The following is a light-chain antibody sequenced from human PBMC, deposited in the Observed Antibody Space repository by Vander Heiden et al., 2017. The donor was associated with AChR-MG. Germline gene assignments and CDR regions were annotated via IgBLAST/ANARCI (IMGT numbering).Light chain of an antibody. J-gene: IGKJ4*01. CDR1: QGISIY. V-gene: IGKV1-33*01. Sequence: DTQMTQSPSSLSASLGDRVTITCQASQGISIYLNWYQQKPGRAPKLVIYDASNLQTGVPSRFTGSGSGTEFTFNISSLQPEDVATYYCQQYDNIPLTFGGGTKVEIK. CDR3: QQYDNIPLT. CDR2: DAS.